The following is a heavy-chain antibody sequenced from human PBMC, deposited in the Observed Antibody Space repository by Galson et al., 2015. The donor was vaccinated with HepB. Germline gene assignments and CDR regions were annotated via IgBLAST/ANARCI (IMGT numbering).Heavy chain of an antibody. D-gene: IGHD1-1*01. Sequence: SLRLSCAASEFTFSDSYLTWIRQSPERGLEWLSYISRGRRTYTEYTEPVMSRFTTSRDDAKKSLYLQMHDLRAEDTAIYFCAAAPADNDFVNGWFSWGQGVQVIVSS. CDR1: EFTFSDSY. CDR3: AAAPADNDFVNGWFS. V-gene: IGHV3-11*03. CDR2: ISRGRRTYT. J-gene: IGHJ4*02.